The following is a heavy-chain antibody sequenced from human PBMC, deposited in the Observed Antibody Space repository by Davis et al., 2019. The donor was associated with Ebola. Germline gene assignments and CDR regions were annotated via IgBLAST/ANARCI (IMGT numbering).Heavy chain of an antibody. CDR2: INHSGST. CDR3: AKGIYGSGNYNQNSPYYYYYGMDV. V-gene: IGHV4-34*01. CDR1: GGSFSGYY. J-gene: IGHJ6*02. Sequence: MPSETLSLTCAVYGGSFSGYYWSWIRQPPGKGLEWIGEINHSGSTNYNPSLKGRVTISVDTSKNQFSLKLSSVTAADTAVYYCAKGIYGSGNYNQNSPYYYYYGMDVWGQGTTVTVSS. D-gene: IGHD3-10*01.